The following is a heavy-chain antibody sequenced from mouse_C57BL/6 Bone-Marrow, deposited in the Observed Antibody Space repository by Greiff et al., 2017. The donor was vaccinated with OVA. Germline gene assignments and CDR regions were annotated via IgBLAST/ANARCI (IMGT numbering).Heavy chain of an antibody. CDR3: ARNWEWYFDV. Sequence: EVNLVESGGDLVKPGGSLKLSCAASGFTFSSYGMSWVRQTPDKRLEWVATISSGGSYTYYPDSVKGRFTISRDNAKNTLYLQMSSLKSEDTAMYYCARNWEWYFDVWGTGTTVTVSS. J-gene: IGHJ1*03. CDR2: ISSGGSYT. V-gene: IGHV5-6*01. D-gene: IGHD4-1*01. CDR1: GFTFSSYG.